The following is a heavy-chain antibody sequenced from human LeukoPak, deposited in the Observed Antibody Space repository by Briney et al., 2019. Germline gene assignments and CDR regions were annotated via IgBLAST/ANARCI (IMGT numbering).Heavy chain of an antibody. V-gene: IGHV3-48*01. J-gene: IGHJ4*02. D-gene: IGHD6-19*01. Sequence: PGGSLRLSCAASGFTFSTYSMNWVRQAPGKGLEWVSYISSSSSTIYYADSVKGRFTISRDNAKNSLYLQMNSLRAEDTAVYYCAREYNSGWYVDGYWGQGTLVTVSS. CDR2: ISSSSSTI. CDR1: GFTFSTYS. CDR3: AREYNSGWYVDGY.